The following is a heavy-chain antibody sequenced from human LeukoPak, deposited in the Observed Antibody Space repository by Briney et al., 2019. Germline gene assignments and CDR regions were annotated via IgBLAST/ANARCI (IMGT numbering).Heavy chain of an antibody. CDR2: INHSGST. CDR3: ARLPGTNWMGEYYFDY. D-gene: IGHD3-16*01. J-gene: IGHJ4*02. CDR1: GESFSGYY. V-gene: IGHV4-34*01. Sequence: SETLSLTCAVYGESFSGYYWSWIRQPPGKGLEWIGEINHSGSTNYNPSLKSRVTISIDTSENQFSLKLSSVTAADTAVYYCARLPGTNWMGEYYFDYWGQGTLVTVSS.